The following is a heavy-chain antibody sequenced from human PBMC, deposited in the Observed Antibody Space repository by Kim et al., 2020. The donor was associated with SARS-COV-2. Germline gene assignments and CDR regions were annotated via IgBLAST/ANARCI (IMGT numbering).Heavy chain of an antibody. J-gene: IGHJ4*02. Sequence: ADSVKGRFTISRDNSKNTLYLQMNSLRAEDTAVYYCAIHRAQNRPYYFDYWGQGTLVTVSS. V-gene: IGHV3-23*01. D-gene: IGHD1-26*01. CDR3: AIHRAQNRPYYFDY.